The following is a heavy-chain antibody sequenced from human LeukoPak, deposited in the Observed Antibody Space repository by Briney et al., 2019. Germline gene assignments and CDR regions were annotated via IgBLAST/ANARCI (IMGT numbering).Heavy chain of an antibody. CDR2: IFSHGET. V-gene: IGHV3-66*01. CDR1: GFTVGNNY. J-gene: IGHJ1*01. Sequence: PGGSLRLSCAASGFTVGNNYMNWVRQAPGKGLEWVSLIFSHGETSYADSVKGRFTISRDNSKNTLYLQMNSLRAEDTAVYYCAKGSSWYGGEYFQHWGQGTLVTVSS. CDR3: AKGSSWYGGEYFQH. D-gene: IGHD6-13*01.